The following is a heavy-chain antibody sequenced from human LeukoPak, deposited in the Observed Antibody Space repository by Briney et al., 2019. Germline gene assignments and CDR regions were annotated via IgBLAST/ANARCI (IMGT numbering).Heavy chain of an antibody. J-gene: IGHJ3*02. CDR3: ARANWGGDAFDI. D-gene: IGHD7-27*01. CDR1: GGSISSSSYY. CDR2: IYYSGST. Sequence: SETLSLTCSVSGGSISSSSYYWGWIRQPPGKGLEWIGYIYYSGSTYYNPSLKSRVTISVDTSKNQFSLKLSSVTAADTAVYYCARANWGGDAFDIWGQGTMVTVSS. V-gene: IGHV4-30-4*08.